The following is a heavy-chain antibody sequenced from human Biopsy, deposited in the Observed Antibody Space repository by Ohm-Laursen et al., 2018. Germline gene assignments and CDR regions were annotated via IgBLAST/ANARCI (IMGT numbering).Heavy chain of an antibody. CDR3: ARLGSGDYFPTFFDF. V-gene: IGHV4-31*03. J-gene: IGHJ4*02. D-gene: IGHD5-12*01. CDR1: DVPLNGGRYL. Sequence: PPLTLSLPRTVSDVPLNGGRYLWNWIRHHPGKGLEWIRHYFYSANIYSNLSLKSRVTISLDTTKNQFSLKLSSVTAADTAVYYCARLGSGDYFPTFFDFWGQGALVTVSS. CDR2: YFYSANI.